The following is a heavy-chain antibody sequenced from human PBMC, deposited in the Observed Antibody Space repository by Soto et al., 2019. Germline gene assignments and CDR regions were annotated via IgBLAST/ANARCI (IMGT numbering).Heavy chain of an antibody. J-gene: IGHJ4*02. V-gene: IGHV1-46*01. Sequence: ASVKVSCKASGYTFTGYYMHWVRQAPGQGLEWMGIINPSGGSTSYAQKFQGRVTMTRDTSTSTVYMELSSLRSEDTAVYYCARDIFGVGTRPAYFDYWGQGTLVTVSS. CDR3: ARDIFGVGTRPAYFDY. CDR2: INPSGGST. CDR1: GYTFTGYY. D-gene: IGHD3-3*01.